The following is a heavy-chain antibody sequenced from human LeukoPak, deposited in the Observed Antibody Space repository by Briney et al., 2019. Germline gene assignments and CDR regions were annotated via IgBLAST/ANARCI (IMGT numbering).Heavy chain of an antibody. CDR3: ARAVGRYYYYMDV. J-gene: IGHJ6*03. Sequence: SETLSLTCAVYGGSFSGHYWSWIRQPPGKGLEWIGEINHSGSTSYNPSFKSRFTISVDTSKNQFSLKLSSVTAADTAVYYCARAVGRYYYYMDVWGKGTTVTISS. V-gene: IGHV4-34*01. CDR1: GGSFSGHY. CDR2: INHSGST.